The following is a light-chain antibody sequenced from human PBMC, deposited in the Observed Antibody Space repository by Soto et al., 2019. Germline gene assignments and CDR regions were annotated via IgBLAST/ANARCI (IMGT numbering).Light chain of an antibody. CDR3: QQYNTDSRAWA. Sequence: DIKMTQSPSTLSASVGDRVTITCRASQSISNCLAWYQQKPGTSPKLLIFDASTLESGVPSRFSGSGSGTEFTLTISSLQPDDFATYFCQQYNTDSRAWAFGQGTKVDI. J-gene: IGKJ1*01. CDR2: DAS. V-gene: IGKV1-5*01. CDR1: QSISNC.